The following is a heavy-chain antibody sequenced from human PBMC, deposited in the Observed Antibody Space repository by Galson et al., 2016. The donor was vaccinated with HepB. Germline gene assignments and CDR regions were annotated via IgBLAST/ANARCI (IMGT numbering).Heavy chain of an antibody. CDR3: ANAISGTTGWFDP. Sequence: SVKVSCKVSGYTLTELSIHWVRQTPGKGLEWMGGIDPENGERIYAQNFQGRVTMTEDTSTDTAYMELSSLTSEDTAMYYFANAISGTTGWFDPWGRGTLVSVAS. CDR2: IDPENGER. CDR1: GYTLTELS. D-gene: IGHD1/OR15-1a*01. J-gene: IGHJ5*02. V-gene: IGHV1-24*01.